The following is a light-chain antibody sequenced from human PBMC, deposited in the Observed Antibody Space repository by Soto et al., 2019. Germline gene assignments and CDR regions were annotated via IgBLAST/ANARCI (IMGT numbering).Light chain of an antibody. CDR3: LQCYTYPFT. CDR1: QDIGTY. V-gene: IGKV1-8*01. Sequence: AIRMTQSPSSFSATIGDRVSFTCRASQDIGTYLAWYQQKPGKAPKVLVTAASTLQSGVPSRFSGNGSGTDFTLSISSLQSEDFATYYCLQCYTYPFTFGPGTKVDIK. J-gene: IGKJ3*01. CDR2: AAS.